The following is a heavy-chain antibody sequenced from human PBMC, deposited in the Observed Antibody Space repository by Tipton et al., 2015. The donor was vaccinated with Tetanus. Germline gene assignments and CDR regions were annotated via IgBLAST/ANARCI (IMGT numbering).Heavy chain of an antibody. V-gene: IGHV4-4*07. CDR1: GGSTHGFY. Sequence: GLVKPSETLSLSCTVSGGSTHGFYWTWIRQSAKKGLEWIGRIYGSGSTVFNPSLKSRVTISVDTSKNQLSLKLTSVTAADTAVYYCASMTPVDWGFDLSGRGTLVTVSS. J-gene: IGHJ2*01. D-gene: IGHD4-23*01. CDR2: IYGSGST. CDR3: ASMTPVDWGFDL.